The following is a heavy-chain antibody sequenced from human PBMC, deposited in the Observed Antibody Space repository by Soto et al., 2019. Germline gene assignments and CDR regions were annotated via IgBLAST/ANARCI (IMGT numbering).Heavy chain of an antibody. CDR2: IYWDDDR. V-gene: IGHV2-5*02. CDR3: AHRNSHDYYVFDY. CDR1: GFSISTSGEG. J-gene: IGHJ4*02. D-gene: IGHD3-16*01. Sequence: QITLKESGPKLVKPTQTLTLTCSFSGFSISTSGEGVGWIRQPPGKALEWLAMIYWDDDRRYSPSPRSRLTITRETSKNQVVLTMTNMDPVDTATYYCAHRNSHDYYVFDYWGPGTLVTVSS.